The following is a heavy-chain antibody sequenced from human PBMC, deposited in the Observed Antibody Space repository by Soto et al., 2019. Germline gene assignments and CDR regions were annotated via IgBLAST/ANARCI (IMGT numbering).Heavy chain of an antibody. D-gene: IGHD2-2*01. Sequence: SLRLSCAASGFTFSSYGMHWVRQAPGKGLEWVAVISYDGSNKYYADSVKGRFTISRDNSKNTLYLQMNSLRAEDTAVYYCAKDFLGYCSSTSCYYYYGMDVWGQGTTVTVSS. J-gene: IGHJ6*02. CDR2: ISYDGSNK. V-gene: IGHV3-30*18. CDR1: GFTFSSYG. CDR3: AKDFLGYCSSTSCYYYYGMDV.